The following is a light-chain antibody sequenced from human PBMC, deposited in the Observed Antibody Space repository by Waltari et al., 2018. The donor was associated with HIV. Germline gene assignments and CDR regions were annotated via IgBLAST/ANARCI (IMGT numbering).Light chain of an antibody. CDR2: NDN. Sequence: QSVLTQAPSASGTTGQRVTISCSGRSSNIGSNAVSWYQQLPGTALKVLIYNDNQRPSGVPDRFSGSKSGTSASLAISGLQSEDEADYYCAAWDERLNGWVFGGGTKLTVL. CDR3: AAWDERLNGWV. V-gene: IGLV1-44*01. CDR1: SSNIGSNA. J-gene: IGLJ3*02.